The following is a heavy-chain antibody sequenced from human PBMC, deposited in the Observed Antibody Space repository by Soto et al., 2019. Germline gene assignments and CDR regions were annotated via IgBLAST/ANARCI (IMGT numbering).Heavy chain of an antibody. Sequence: SETLSLTCAVYGGSFSGYYWSWIRQPPGKGLEWIGEINHSGSTNYNPSLKSRVTISVDTSKNQFSLKLSSVTAADTAVYYCGRGGSYDILPGYLSGTAVWGNGTTVPVSP. CDR2: INHSGST. J-gene: IGHJ6*04. D-gene: IGHD3-9*01. CDR1: GGSFSGYY. V-gene: IGHV4-34*01. CDR3: GRGGSYDILPGYLSGTAV.